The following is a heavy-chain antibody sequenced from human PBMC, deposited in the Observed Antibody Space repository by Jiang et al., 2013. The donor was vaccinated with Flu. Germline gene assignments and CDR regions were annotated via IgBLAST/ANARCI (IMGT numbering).Heavy chain of an antibody. CDR2: INAGNGNT. J-gene: IGHJ5*02. Sequence: GAEVKKPGASVKVSCKASGYTFTSYAMHWVRQAPGQRLEWMGWINAGNGNTKYSQKFQGRVTITRDTSASTAYMELSSLRSEDTAVYYCARDEPPEYYYDSSGYYNWFDPWGQGTLVTV. CDR3: ARDEPPEYYYDSSGYYNWFDP. D-gene: IGHD3-22*01. CDR1: GYTFTSYA. V-gene: IGHV1-3*01.